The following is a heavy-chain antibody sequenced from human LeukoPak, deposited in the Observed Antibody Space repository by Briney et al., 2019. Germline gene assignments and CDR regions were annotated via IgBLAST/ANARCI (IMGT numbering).Heavy chain of an antibody. CDR3: VRDRNYYGSGTSPYYYYYGMDV. CDR2: ISYDGSNK. Sequence: GGSLRLSCAASGFTLSDYAMHWVRQAPGKGLEWVAVISYDGSNKCYADSVKGRFTISRDNSKNTVYLQMNSLRTEDTAVYFCVRDRNYYGSGTSPYYYYYGMDVWGQGTTVTVSS. V-gene: IGHV3-30-3*01. J-gene: IGHJ6*02. CDR1: GFTLSDYA. D-gene: IGHD3-10*01.